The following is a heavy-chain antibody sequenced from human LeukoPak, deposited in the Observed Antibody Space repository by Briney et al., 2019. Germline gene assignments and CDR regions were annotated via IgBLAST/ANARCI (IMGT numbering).Heavy chain of an antibody. CDR1: GGSISSSSYY. D-gene: IGHD6-6*01. Sequence: SETLSLTCTVSGGSISSSSYYWGWIRQPPGKGLEWIGSIYYSGSTYYNPSLKSRVTISVDTSKNQFSLKLSSVTAADTAVYYCARTSSSSRDMDVWGKGTTVTVSS. CDR2: IYYSGST. J-gene: IGHJ6*03. V-gene: IGHV4-39*07. CDR3: ARTSSSSRDMDV.